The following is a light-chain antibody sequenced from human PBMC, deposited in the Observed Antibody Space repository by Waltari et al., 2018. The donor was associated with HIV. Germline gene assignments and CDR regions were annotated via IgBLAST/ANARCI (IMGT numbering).Light chain of an antibody. CDR2: EVS. CDR3: SSYSSSITLYVV. CDR1: SSDVGGYNY. V-gene: IGLV2-14*01. J-gene: IGLJ2*01. Sequence: QSALTQPASVSGSPGQSITISCTGTSSDVGGYNYVSWYQHHPGKAPKLMLSEVSNRPSGVSNGFSGSKSGNTASLTISGLQAEDEADYYCSSYSSSITLYVVFGGGTKLTVL.